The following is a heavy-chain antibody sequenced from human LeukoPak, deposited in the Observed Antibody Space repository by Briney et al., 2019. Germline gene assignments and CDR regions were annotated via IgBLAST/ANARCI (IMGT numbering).Heavy chain of an antibody. CDR2: LTPDTST. CDR1: GFTLSSYT. D-gene: IGHD6-25*01. J-gene: IGHJ6*01. CDR3: ARDKPGIAAPDV. Sequence: PGESLRLSCAASGFTLSSYTLNWVRPAPGKGVDGVAPLTPDTSTHYTDLLKGRFTISRDNAQNSLYLQMDSLRVEDTGVYYCARDKPGIAAPDVWGKGTTVIVSS. V-gene: IGHV3-21*01.